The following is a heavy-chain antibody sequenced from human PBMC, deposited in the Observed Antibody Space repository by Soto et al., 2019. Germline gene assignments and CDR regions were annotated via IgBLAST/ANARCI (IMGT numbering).Heavy chain of an antibody. CDR3: ARDLSYDYVWGSYRYTGAFDI. D-gene: IGHD3-16*02. J-gene: IGHJ3*02. CDR1: GGSISSGDYY. CDR2: IYYSGST. Sequence: SEILSLTCTVSGGSISSGDYYWSWIRQPPGKGLEWIGYIYYSGSTYYNPSLKSRVTISVDTSKNQFSLKLSSVTAADTAVYYCARDLSYDYVWGSYRYTGAFDIWGQGTMVTVSS. V-gene: IGHV4-30-4*01.